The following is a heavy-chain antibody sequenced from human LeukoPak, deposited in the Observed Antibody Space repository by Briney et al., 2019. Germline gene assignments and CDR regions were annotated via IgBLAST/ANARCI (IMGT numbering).Heavy chain of an antibody. Sequence: KPGGSLRLSCAASGFIFSGYSMNWVRQDPGKGLESVSSISSSSNYIYYADSVKGRFTISRDNAKNSLYLQMNSLRVEDTAVYYCSREHVTIFGVVKDPLGYWGQGTLVTVSS. D-gene: IGHD3-3*01. CDR2: ISSSSNYI. CDR3: SREHVTIFGVVKDPLGY. CDR1: GFIFSGYS. V-gene: IGHV3-21*01. J-gene: IGHJ4*02.